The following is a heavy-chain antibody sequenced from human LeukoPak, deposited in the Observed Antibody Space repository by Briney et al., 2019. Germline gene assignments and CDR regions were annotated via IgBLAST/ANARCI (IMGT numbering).Heavy chain of an antibody. Sequence: PGGSLRLSCAASGFTSSSYAMHWVRQAPGKGLEWVAIMSYDGSDKYYADSVKGRFTISRDNSKNTLYLQMNSLRAEDTAVYYCAKAGSIRFDYWGQGTLVTVSS. CDR1: GFTSSSYA. J-gene: IGHJ4*02. CDR3: AKAGSIRFDY. V-gene: IGHV3-30*04. CDR2: MSYDGSDK. D-gene: IGHD1-26*01.